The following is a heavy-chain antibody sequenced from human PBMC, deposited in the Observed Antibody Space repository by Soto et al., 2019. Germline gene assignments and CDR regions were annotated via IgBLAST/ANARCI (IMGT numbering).Heavy chain of an antibody. J-gene: IGHJ6*02. D-gene: IGHD3-10*01. V-gene: IGHV4-4*02. CDR2: IYHSGST. CDR1: GGSISSSNG. Sequence: SETLSLTCAVSGGSISSSNGWSWVRQPPGKGLEWIGEIYHSGSTNYNPSLKSRVTISVDKSKNQFSLKLSSVTAADTAVYYCARDGSGSNYYYYYGMDVWGQGTTVTVSS. CDR3: ARDGSGSNYYYYYGMDV.